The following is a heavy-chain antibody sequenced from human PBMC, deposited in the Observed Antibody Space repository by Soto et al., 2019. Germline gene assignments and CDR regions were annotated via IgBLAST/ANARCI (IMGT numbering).Heavy chain of an antibody. CDR3: EKEITAAGGNYYDYGIDV. J-gene: IGHJ6*02. D-gene: IGHD6-13*01. CDR2: ITWNSGSI. CDR1: GFTFDDYA. Sequence: EVQLVESGGGLVQPGRSLRLSCAASGFTFDDYAMHWVRQAPGKGLEWVSGITWNSGSIGYADSVKGRFTISRDNAKNNLYLHLNSLSAEDTALYFCEKEITAAGGNYYDYGIDVWSLWSTFTVSS. V-gene: IGHV3-9*01.